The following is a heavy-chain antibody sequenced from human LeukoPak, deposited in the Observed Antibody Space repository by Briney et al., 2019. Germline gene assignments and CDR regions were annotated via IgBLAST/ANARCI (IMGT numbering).Heavy chain of an antibody. Sequence: PGRTLRLSCAASGFTFSNYGMHWVRQAPGKGLEWVATIRYDDGNTKNYADSVKGRFTISRDNSQNTLYLQMNDLRAEDTAVYYCAKCPYYDFWPFDYGGQGTLVTVSS. J-gene: IGHJ4*02. CDR1: GFTFSNYG. V-gene: IGHV3-33*06. D-gene: IGHD3-3*01. CDR2: IRYDDGNTK. CDR3: AKCPYYDFWPFDY.